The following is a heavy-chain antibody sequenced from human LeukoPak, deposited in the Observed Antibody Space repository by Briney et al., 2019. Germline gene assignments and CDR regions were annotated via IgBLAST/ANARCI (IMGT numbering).Heavy chain of an antibody. CDR2: IYYSGST. D-gene: IGHD4-17*01. Sequence: SQTLSLTCTVSGGSLSSGGYYWSWIRQHPGKGLEWIGYIYYSGSTYYNPSLKSRVTISVDTSKNQFSLKLSSVTAADTAVYYCARSSTVTTPYYYYYGMDVWGKGTTVTVSS. CDR1: GGSLSSGGYY. CDR3: ARSSTVTTPYYYYYGMDV. V-gene: IGHV4-31*03. J-gene: IGHJ6*04.